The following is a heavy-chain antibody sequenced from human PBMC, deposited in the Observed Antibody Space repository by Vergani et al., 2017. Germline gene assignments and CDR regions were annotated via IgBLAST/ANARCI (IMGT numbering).Heavy chain of an antibody. D-gene: IGHD3-16*01. CDR3: AKHFRGWGIDY. CDR2: IQFDGSNQ. CDR1: GFTLSNYD. V-gene: IGHV3-30*02. J-gene: IGHJ4*02. Sequence: QVQLVESGGGVVQRGGSLRLSCATSGFTLSNYDMQWIRQGPGKGLEFVAFIQFDGSNQYYADSVKGRFTLSRDFSKYTLYLQMNSLRTDDTATYYCAKHFRGWGIDYWGKGTQVIVSS.